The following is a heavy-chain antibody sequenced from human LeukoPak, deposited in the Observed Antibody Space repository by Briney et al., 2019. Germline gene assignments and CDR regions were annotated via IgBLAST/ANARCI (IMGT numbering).Heavy chain of an antibody. CDR2: IYYSGST. Sequence: SETLSLTCTVSGGSISSGDYYWSWIRQPPGKGLEWIGYIYYSGSTYYNPSLKSRVTISVDTSKNQFSLKLSSVTAADTAVYYCARSPSGYRFDSWGQGTLATVSS. V-gene: IGHV4-30-4*01. D-gene: IGHD3-22*01. CDR3: ARSPSGYRFDS. CDR1: GGSISSGDYY. J-gene: IGHJ4*02.